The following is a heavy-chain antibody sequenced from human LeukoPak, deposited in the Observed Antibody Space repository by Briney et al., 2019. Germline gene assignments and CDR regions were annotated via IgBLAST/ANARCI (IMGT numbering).Heavy chain of an antibody. D-gene: IGHD4-17*01. CDR1: GYTFTGYY. J-gene: IGHJ4*02. CDR3: ARAATVTPYYFDY. CDR2: INPNSGGT. Sequence: ASVKVSCKASGYTFTGYYMHWVRQAPGQGLEWMGWINPNSGGTNYAQKFQGRVTMTRDTSISTAYMELSRLRSDDTAVYYCARAATVTPYYFDYWGQGTLVTVSS. V-gene: IGHV1-2*02.